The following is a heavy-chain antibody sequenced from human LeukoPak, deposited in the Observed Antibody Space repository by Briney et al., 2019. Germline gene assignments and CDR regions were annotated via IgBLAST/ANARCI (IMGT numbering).Heavy chain of an antibody. J-gene: IGHJ5*02. CDR3: AKDRRGSFWFDP. CDR1: GFTFSSYA. CDR2: ISGSGGST. V-gene: IGHV3-23*01. Sequence: GGSLRLSCAASGFTFSSYAMHWVRQAPGKGLEWVSAISGSGGSTYYADSVKGRFTISRDNSKNTLYLQMNSLRAEDTAVYYCAKDRRGSFWFDPWGQGTLVTVSS.